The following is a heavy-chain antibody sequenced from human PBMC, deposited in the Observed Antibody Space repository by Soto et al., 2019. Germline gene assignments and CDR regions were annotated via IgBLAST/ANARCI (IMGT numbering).Heavy chain of an antibody. Sequence: ESGGGVVQPGRSLRLSCEGSGFTFRNHGMHWIRQSPGKGLEWLAVRWYDGSEKYYADSVKGRFTISRDNSKNTLYLQMNSLKVEDTAIYYCARWSNNKVVDPWGQGTVVTVS. J-gene: IGHJ5*02. V-gene: IGHV3-33*01. CDR1: GFTFRNHG. D-gene: IGHD1-1*01. CDR2: RWYDGSEK. CDR3: ARWSNNKVVDP.